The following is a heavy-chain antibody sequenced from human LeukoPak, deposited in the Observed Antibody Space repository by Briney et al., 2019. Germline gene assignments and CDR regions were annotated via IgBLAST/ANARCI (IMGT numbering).Heavy chain of an antibody. CDR1: GASLSSSRYY. V-gene: IGHV4-61*01. CDR2: IYYSGSS. D-gene: IGHD6-19*01. Sequence: SETLSLTCTVSGASLSSSRYYWSWIRQPPGKGLEWIAYIYYSGSSNYNLSLKSRVTISVDTSKNQFSLRLSSVTAADTAVYYCARHRDYGSGWYGFDYWGQGTLVTVSS. J-gene: IGHJ4*02. CDR3: ARHRDYGSGWYGFDY.